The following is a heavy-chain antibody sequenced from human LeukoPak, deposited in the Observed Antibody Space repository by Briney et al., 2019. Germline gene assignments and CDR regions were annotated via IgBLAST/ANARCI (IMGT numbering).Heavy chain of an antibody. J-gene: IGHJ5*02. V-gene: IGHV3-43*02. Sequence: GGSLRLSCAASGFTFDDYAMHWVRQAPGKGLEWVSLISGDGGSTYYADSVKGRFTISRDNSKNSLYLQMNGLRTEDTALYYCAKDGPRGYYDFWSGYYMARNWFDPWGQGTLVTVSS. D-gene: IGHD3-3*01. CDR2: ISGDGGST. CDR1: GFTFDDYA. CDR3: AKDGPRGYYDFWSGYYMARNWFDP.